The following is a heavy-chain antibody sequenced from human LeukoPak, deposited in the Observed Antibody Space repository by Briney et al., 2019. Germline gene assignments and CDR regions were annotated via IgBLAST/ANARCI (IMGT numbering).Heavy chain of an antibody. CDR1: GYSFTSYD. CDR3: ARALLRYFDWPTYYYYGMDV. V-gene: IGHV1-8*01. J-gene: IGHJ6*02. Sequence: ASVKVSCKASGYSFTSYDINWVRQATGQGLEWMGWMNPNSGNTGYAQKFQGRVTMTRSTSISTAYMELSSLRSEDTAVYYCARALLRYFDWPTYYYYGMDVWGQGTTVTVSS. D-gene: IGHD3-9*01. CDR2: MNPNSGNT.